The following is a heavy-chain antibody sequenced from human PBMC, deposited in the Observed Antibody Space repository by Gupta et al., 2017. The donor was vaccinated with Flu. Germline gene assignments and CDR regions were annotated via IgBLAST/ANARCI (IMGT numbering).Heavy chain of an antibody. D-gene: IGHD2-21*01. CDR1: GFHYSSYS. CDR3: ARAGGNSWYSLY. V-gene: IGHV3-21*01. CDR2: ITHTGHDI. Sequence: DVQLSDSGGRQVMPGESLTLCCATPGFHYSSYSFNWIRQAPGKGPEWVSSITHTGHDIDYADSVRGRFTISRDTAENSVYLEMKSLKVEDSGRYYCARAGGNSWYSLYWGQGTLVTVSS. J-gene: IGHJ4*02.